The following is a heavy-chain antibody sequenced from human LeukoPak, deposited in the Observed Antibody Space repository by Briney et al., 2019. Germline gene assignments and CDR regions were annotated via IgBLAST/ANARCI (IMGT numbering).Heavy chain of an antibody. CDR2: IYTSGIT. V-gene: IGHV4-61*02. J-gene: IGHJ5*02. CDR3: ARLPDP. CDR1: GGSISSSSYY. Sequence: SETLSLTCTVSGGSISSSSYYWTWIRQPAGKGLEWIGRIYTSGITNYNPSLKSRVTISVDTSKNQFSLKLISVTASDTAVYYCARLPDPWGQGTLVTVSS.